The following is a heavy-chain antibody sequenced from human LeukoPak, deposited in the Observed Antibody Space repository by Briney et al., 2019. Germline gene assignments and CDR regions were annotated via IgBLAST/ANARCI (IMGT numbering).Heavy chain of an antibody. CDR1: GGTFSSYA. CDR2: IIPIFGTA. V-gene: IGHV1-69*05. D-gene: IGHD6-19*01. Sequence: SVKVSCKASGGTFSSYAISWVRQAPGQGLEWMGRIIPIFGTANYAQKFQGRVTITTDESTSIAYMELSSLRSEETAVYYCARSSGWYDFDYWGQGTLVTVSS. J-gene: IGHJ4*02. CDR3: ARSSGWYDFDY.